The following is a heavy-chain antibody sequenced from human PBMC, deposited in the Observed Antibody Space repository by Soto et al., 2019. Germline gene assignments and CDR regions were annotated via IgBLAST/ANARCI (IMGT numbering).Heavy chain of an antibody. J-gene: IGHJ6*02. Sequence: EVQLLESGGGLVQPGGSLRLSCAASGFTFSSYAMSWVRQAPGKGLEWVSAISGSGGSTYYADSVKGRFTISRDNSKKTLLLQMKSLRAEDNAVYYFSKAMGGYDFWSCYSILYYYYYYGMDVWGQGTTVTVSS. CDR3: SKAMGGYDFWSCYSILYYYYYYGMDV. V-gene: IGHV3-23*01. D-gene: IGHD3-3*01. CDR1: GFTFSSYA. CDR2: ISGSGGST.